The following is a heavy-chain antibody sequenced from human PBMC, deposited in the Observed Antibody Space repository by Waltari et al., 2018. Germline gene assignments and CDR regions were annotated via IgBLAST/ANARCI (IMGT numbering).Heavy chain of an antibody. Sequence: QVQLQESGPGLVKPSETLSLTCTVPGYSISSGYYWGWIRQPPGKGLEWIGSIYHSGSTYYNPSLKSRVTISVDTSKNQFSLKLSSVTAADTAVYYCASRDYDFWSGYSSFWAFDIWGQGTMVTVSS. J-gene: IGHJ3*02. V-gene: IGHV4-38-2*02. CDR2: IYHSGST. CDR3: ASRDYDFWSGYSSFWAFDI. CDR1: GYSISSGYY. D-gene: IGHD3-3*01.